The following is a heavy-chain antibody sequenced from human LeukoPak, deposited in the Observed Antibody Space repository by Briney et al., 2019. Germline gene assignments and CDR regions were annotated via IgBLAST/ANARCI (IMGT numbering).Heavy chain of an antibody. CDR3: AGAEPRGIIWYPY. CDR1: GASISSNNW. D-gene: IGHD6-13*01. J-gene: IGHJ4*02. Sequence: SETLSLTCAVSGASISSNNWWWSWVRQPPGKGLEWIGEIYHSGSTNYNPSLKSRVTMSVDKSKNQFSLKLSSVTAADTAVYYCAGAEPRGIIWYPYWGQGTLVAVSS. V-gene: IGHV4-4*02. CDR2: IYHSGST.